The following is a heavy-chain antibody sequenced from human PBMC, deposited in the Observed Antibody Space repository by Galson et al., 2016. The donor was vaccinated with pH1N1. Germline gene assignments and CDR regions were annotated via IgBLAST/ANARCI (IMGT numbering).Heavy chain of an antibody. D-gene: IGHD3-22*01. Sequence: QSGAEVKKSGESLKISCEASGYTFTDYWIVWVRQTPGTGLEWLGIIYTRDSDTRYRPSFQGTLTFSADASISSAYLHWSSLKASDSGIYYCAREDPSGLYSHWGQGTLVTVSS. CDR1: GYTFTDYW. V-gene: IGHV5-51*01. CDR3: AREDPSGLYSH. CDR2: IYTRDSDT. J-gene: IGHJ4*02.